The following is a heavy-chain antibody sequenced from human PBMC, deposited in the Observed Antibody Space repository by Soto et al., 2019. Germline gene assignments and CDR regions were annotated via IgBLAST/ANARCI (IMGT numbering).Heavy chain of an antibody. Sequence: QVQFVQSGAEEKKPVASVKVSCKASGYTFTNYAIHWVRQAPAQRLEWMGWINSGNGNTKYSQTFQGRVTITRDTSASTVYMELSSLRSEDTAVYYCARVGQWGGMDVWGQGTTVTVSS. D-gene: IGHD1-26*01. V-gene: IGHV1-3*05. CDR3: ARVGQWGGMDV. CDR1: GYTFTNYA. CDR2: INSGNGNT. J-gene: IGHJ6*02.